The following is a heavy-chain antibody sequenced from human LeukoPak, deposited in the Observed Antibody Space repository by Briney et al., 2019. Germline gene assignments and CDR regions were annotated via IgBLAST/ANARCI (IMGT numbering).Heavy chain of an antibody. Sequence: ASVKVSCKGSGYTLSNHAFSWVRQAPGQGLEWMGWISADNGNTNHAQKFQGRVSLTTDTSTSTAYMELRSLRSEDTAVYYCARDRKLYYYYGMDVWGQGTTVTVSS. CDR3: ARDRKLYYYYGMDV. V-gene: IGHV1-18*04. CDR2: ISADNGNT. D-gene: IGHD3-10*01. CDR1: GYTLSNHA. J-gene: IGHJ6*02.